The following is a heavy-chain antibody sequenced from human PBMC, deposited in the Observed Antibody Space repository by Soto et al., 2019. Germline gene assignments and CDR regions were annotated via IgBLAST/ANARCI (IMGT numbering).Heavy chain of an antibody. V-gene: IGHV1-3*01. CDR1: GYTFTSYA. CDR3: ASTLADYGDYVDAFDI. D-gene: IGHD4-17*01. CDR2: INAGNGNT. Sequence: QVQLVQSGAEVKKPGASVKVSCKASGYTFTSYAMHWVRQAPGQRLEWMGWINAGNGNTKYSQKFQGRVTITRDTSASTAYMGLSSLRSEDTAVYYCASTLADYGDYVDAFDIWGQGTMVTVSS. J-gene: IGHJ3*02.